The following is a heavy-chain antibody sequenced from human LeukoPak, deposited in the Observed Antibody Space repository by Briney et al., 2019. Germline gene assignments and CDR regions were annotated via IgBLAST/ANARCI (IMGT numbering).Heavy chain of an antibody. CDR1: GGTFSRND. Sequence: SVKVSCKASGGTFSRNDISWVRQAPGQGLEWMGRIMPLFGTAKNAQKFQGRVTITADKSTSTAYMELSSLRSEDTAVYYCASGRTDIVVVPATLRNYYFDYWGQGTLVTVSS. CDR2: IMPLFGTA. V-gene: IGHV1-69*06. D-gene: IGHD2-2*01. CDR3: ASGRTDIVVVPATLRNYYFDY. J-gene: IGHJ4*02.